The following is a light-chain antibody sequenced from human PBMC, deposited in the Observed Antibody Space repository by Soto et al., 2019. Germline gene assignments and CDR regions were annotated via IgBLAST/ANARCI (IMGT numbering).Light chain of an antibody. CDR2: SNN. CDR1: SSNIGSNN. V-gene: IGLV1-44*01. CDR3: EAWDDSLNGVV. Sequence: SVLTQTPSASGTPGQRVNISCSGSSSNIGSNNVNWYQQLPGTAPKLLIYSNNQRPSGVPDRFSGSKSGTSASLAISGLQSKDEDDYYCEAWDDSLNGVVFGGGTKVTVL. J-gene: IGLJ2*01.